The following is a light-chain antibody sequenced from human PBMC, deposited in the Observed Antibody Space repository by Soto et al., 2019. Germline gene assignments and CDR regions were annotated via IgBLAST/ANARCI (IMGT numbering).Light chain of an antibody. Sequence: VVMTQSPATLSVGPGGRVSFSGRASQGISKKVAWYQHKPGQAPRLLISAVSTGATGVPARFSGSGSGTEFTLTINSLQSEDCATYYCQQYHTWPVTFGGGTKVDI. V-gene: IGKV3-15*01. CDR2: AVS. J-gene: IGKJ4*01. CDR1: QGISKK. CDR3: QQYHTWPVT.